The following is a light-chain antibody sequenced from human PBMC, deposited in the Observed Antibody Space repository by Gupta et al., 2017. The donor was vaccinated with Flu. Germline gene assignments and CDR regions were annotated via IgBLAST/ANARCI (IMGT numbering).Light chain of an antibody. CDR3: CSKTSSSHLV. CDR1: SSDVGGTNY. CDR2: EVS. Sequence: SALPQPASGSGAPGQSITISSTVTSSDVGGTNYVSWYPQHPGKAPKLMICEVSNRPSGASGRFSASKSGNTASPTISGPWEEDAGDYYGCSKTSSSHLVFGGGTRLTVL. J-gene: IGLJ3*02. V-gene: IGLV2-14*01.